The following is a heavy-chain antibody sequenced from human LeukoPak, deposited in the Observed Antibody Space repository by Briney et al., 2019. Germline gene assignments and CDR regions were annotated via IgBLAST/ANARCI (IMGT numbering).Heavy chain of an antibody. CDR1: GYTFTSYD. Sequence: GASVKVSCKASGYTFTSYDINWVRQAPGQGLEWMGWMNPNSGNTGYAQKFQGRVTITRNTSISTAYMELRSLRSDDTAVYYCARIPGRLRADYYYYYMDVWGKGTTVTVSS. CDR3: ARIPGRLRADYYYYYMDV. D-gene: IGHD5-12*01. J-gene: IGHJ6*03. CDR2: MNPNSGNT. V-gene: IGHV1-8*03.